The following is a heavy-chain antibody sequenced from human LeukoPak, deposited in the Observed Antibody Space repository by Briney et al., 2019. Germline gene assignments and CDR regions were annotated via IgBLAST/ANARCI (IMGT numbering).Heavy chain of an antibody. CDR3: AKDKGYYYDSSGYYALIFDY. J-gene: IGHJ4*02. V-gene: IGHV3-43*02. D-gene: IGHD3-22*01. CDR1: GFTFDDYA. CDR2: ISGDGGST. Sequence: PGGSLRLSCAASGFTFDDYAMHWVRQAPGKGLEWVSLISGDGGSTYYADSVKGRFTISRDNSKNSLYLQMNSLRTEDTALYYCAKDKGYYYDSSGYYALIFDYWGQGTLVTVSP.